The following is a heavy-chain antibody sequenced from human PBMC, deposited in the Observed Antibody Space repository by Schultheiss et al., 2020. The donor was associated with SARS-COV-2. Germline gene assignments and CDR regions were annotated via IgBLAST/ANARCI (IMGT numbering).Heavy chain of an antibody. D-gene: IGHD3-10*01. CDR2: IWYDGSNK. Sequence: GGSLRLSCAASGFTFSDYYMSWIRQAPGKGLEWVAVIWYDGSNKYYADSVKGRFTISRDNSKSTLYLQMNSLRAEDTAVYYCARGVRGVINDYWGQGTLVTVSS. V-gene: IGHV3-33*08. J-gene: IGHJ4*02. CDR3: ARGVRGVINDY. CDR1: GFTFSDYY.